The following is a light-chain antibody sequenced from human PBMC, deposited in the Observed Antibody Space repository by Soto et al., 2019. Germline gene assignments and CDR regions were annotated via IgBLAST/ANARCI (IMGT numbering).Light chain of an antibody. Sequence: QSVLTQPPSASGTPGQRVTISCSGSSSNIGRNTVNWFQHLPGTAPKLLIYSNDQRPSGVPDRFSGSKSGTSASLAISGLQSEDESDYYCAAWDDSLNGVLFGGVTKRTVL. CDR1: SSNIGRNT. V-gene: IGLV1-44*01. J-gene: IGLJ2*01. CDR3: AAWDDSLNGVL. CDR2: SND.